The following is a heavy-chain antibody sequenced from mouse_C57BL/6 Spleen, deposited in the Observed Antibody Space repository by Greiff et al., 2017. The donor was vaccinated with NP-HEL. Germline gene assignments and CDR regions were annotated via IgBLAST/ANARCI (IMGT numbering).Heavy chain of an antibody. D-gene: IGHD1-1*02. CDR2: IHPNSGST. CDR1: GYTFTSYW. V-gene: IGHV1-64*01. CDR3: ASAPLWSLTGWYFDV. J-gene: IGHJ1*03. Sequence: QVQLQQPGAELVKPGASVKLSCKASGYTFTSYWMHWVKQRPGQGLEWIGMIHPNSGSTNYNEKFKSKATLTVDKSSSTAYMQLSSLTSEDSAVYYCASAPLWSLTGWYFDVWGTGTTVTVSS.